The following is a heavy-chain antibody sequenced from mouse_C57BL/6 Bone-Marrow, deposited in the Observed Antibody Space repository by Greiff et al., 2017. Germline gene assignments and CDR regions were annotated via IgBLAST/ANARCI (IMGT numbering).Heavy chain of an antibody. CDR3: ARGGSIYYDPDY. V-gene: IGHV1-59*01. D-gene: IGHD2-4*01. CDR1: GYTFTSYW. Sequence: QVQLQQPGAELVRPGTSVKLSCKASGYTFTSYWMHWVKQRPGQGLEWIGVIDPSDSYTNYNQKFKGKATLTVDTSSSTAYMQLSSLTSEDSAVYYCARGGSIYYDPDYWGQGTTLTVSS. CDR2: IDPSDSYT. J-gene: IGHJ2*01.